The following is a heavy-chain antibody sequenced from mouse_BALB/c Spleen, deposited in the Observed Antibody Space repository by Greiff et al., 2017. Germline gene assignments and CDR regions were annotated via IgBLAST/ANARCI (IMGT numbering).Heavy chain of an antibody. CDR1: GYAFTNYL. Sequence: QVQLQQSGAELVRPGTSVKVSCKASGYAFTNYLIEWVKQRPGQGLEWIGVINPGSGGTNYNEKFKGKATLTADKSSSTAYMQLSSLTSDDSAVYFCARRVTVVAYYAMDYWGQGTSVTVSS. CDR3: ARRVTVVAYYAMDY. V-gene: IGHV1-54*01. J-gene: IGHJ4*01. D-gene: IGHD1-1*01. CDR2: INPGSGGT.